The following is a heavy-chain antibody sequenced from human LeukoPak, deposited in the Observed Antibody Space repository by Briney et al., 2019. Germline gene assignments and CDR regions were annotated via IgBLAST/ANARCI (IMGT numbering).Heavy chain of an antibody. V-gene: IGHV1-2*02. D-gene: IGHD1-26*01. CDR2: INPNSGGT. Sequence: ASVKVSCKASGYTFTGFHMHWVRQAPGQGLEWMGWINPNSGGTNYAQKFQGRVSMTRDTSISTAYMDLSRLTSDDTAIYYCARDGGGTYQDFDYWGQGTLVTVSS. CDR3: ARDGGGTYQDFDY. J-gene: IGHJ4*02. CDR1: GYTFTGFH.